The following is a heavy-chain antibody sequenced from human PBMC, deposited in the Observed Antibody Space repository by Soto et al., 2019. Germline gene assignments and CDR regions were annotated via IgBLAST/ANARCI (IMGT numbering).Heavy chain of an antibody. J-gene: IGHJ4*02. CDR1: GGSISISSYY. CDR2: IYYSGST. CDR3: ARRQSSSWYGL. V-gene: IGHV4-39*01. D-gene: IGHD6-13*01. Sequence: SETLSLTCTVSGGSISISSYYWGWIRPPPGKGLEWIGGIYYSGSTYYNPSLKSRVTISVDTSKNQFSLKLSSVTAADTAVYYCARRQSSSWYGLWGQGTLVTVSS.